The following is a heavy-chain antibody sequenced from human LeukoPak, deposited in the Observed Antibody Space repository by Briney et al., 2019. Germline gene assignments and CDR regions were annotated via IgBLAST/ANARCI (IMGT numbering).Heavy chain of an antibody. CDR1: GGSISSYY. V-gene: IGHV4-59*01. CDR2: IYYSGST. J-gene: IGHJ4*02. D-gene: IGHD6-19*01. Sequence: SETLSLTCTVSGGSISSYYWSWIRQPPGKGLEWIGYIYYSGSTNYNPSLKSRVTISVDTSKNQFSLKLSSVTAADTAVYYCARAPRDSSGWYPFDYWGQGTLVTVSS. CDR3: ARAPRDSSGWYPFDY.